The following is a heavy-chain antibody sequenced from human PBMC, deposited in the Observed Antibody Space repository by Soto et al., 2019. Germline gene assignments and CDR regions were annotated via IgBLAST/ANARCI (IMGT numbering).Heavy chain of an antibody. D-gene: IGHD3-16*01. CDR3: AIGRWGNKY. CDR1: GGSFSPYY. Sequence: QVQLQQWGTGLLKSSETLSLNCAVYGGSFSPYYWSWVRQPLGKGLEWIGETDESGGIYYNPSLKSRVTVSLDTSKKQFSLEVKSVTAADTAVYYCAIGRWGNKYWGQGTLVTVSS. J-gene: IGHJ4*02. CDR2: TDESGGI. V-gene: IGHV4-34*01.